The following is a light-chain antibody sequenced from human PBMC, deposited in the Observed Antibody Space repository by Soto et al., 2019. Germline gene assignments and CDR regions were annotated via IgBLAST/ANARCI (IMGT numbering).Light chain of an antibody. CDR1: QSVSSY. CDR2: DAS. CDR3: QQRSNWPPYT. Sequence: EIVLTQSPATLSLSPGERATLSCRASQSVSSYLAWYQQKPGQAPRLLIYDASNRATGIPARFSGSGSGTDFTLTISSLEPEDSAVYYSQQRSNWPPYTFGQGTKLEIK. J-gene: IGKJ2*01. V-gene: IGKV3-11*01.